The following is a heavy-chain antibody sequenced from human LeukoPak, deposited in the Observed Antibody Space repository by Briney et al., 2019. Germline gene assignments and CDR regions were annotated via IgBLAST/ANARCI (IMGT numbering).Heavy chain of an antibody. J-gene: IGHJ5*02. CDR1: GGSVSSGSYY. CDR3: ARSGVGVAGTDR. D-gene: IGHD6-19*01. CDR2: VYYTGST. Sequence: SETLSLTCTVSGGSVSSGSYYWSWIRQPPGKGLEWIGYVYYTGSTNYNPSLKSRVTISVDTSKNQFSLRLTSVTAADTAVYYCARSGVGVAGTDRWGQGTLVTVSS. V-gene: IGHV4-61*01.